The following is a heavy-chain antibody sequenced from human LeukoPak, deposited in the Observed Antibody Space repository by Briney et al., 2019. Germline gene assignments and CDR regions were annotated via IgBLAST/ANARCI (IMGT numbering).Heavy chain of an antibody. J-gene: IGHJ3*02. Sequence: GESLEISCKGSGYTFTSNYINWVRQTPGKGLEWMGRIDPSDSYTHYSPSFEGHVTMSADKSITTAYLQWSSLKASDTALYFCARRITSTADLDAFEIWGQGTVVTVSS. D-gene: IGHD1-20*01. CDR3: ARRITSTADLDAFEI. CDR1: GYTFTSNY. CDR2: IDPSDSYT. V-gene: IGHV5-10-1*01.